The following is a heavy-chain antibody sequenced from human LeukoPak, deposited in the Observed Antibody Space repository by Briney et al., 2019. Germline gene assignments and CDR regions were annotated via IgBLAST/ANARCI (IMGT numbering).Heavy chain of an antibody. J-gene: IGHJ2*01. CDR1: GGSFSGYY. CDR2: ISHSGST. CDR3: ARGFWNFDL. V-gene: IGHV4-34*01. Sequence: SETLSLTCAVYGGSFSGYYWSWIRQPPGKGLEWIGEISHSGSTNYNPSLKSRVTISVDTSKNQFSLKLSSVTAADTAVYYCARGFWNFDLWGRGTLVTVSS.